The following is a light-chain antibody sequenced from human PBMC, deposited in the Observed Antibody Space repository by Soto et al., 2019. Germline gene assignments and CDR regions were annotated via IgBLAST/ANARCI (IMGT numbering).Light chain of an antibody. Sequence: QSALTQPRSVSGSPGQSVTISCTGTSSDVGGYNFVSWYQQHPGTAPKLIIYEVTNRPLGISSRFSGSRSGNTASLTISGLRTEDEAHYYCSSCTLNTTRVFGGGTKLTVL. J-gene: IGLJ3*02. CDR2: EVT. V-gene: IGLV2-14*03. CDR3: SSCTLNTTRV. CDR1: SSDVGGYNF.